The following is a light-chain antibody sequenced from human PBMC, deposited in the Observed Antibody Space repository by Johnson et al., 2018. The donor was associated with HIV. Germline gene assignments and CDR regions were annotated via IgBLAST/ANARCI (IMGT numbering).Light chain of an antibody. CDR1: NSNIGNNY. J-gene: IGLJ1*01. V-gene: IGLV1-51*02. CDR2: EST. Sequence: QSVLTQPPSVSAAPGQKVTISCSGSNSNIGNNYVSWYQQLPGTAHKLLIYESTNRPSGIPDRLSGSKSGTSATLGISGLQTGDEADYYCGTWDSSLNVYLVGPGTKVTVL. CDR3: GTWDSSLNVYL.